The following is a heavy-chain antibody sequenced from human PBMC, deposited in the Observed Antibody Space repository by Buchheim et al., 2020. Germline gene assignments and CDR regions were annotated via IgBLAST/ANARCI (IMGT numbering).Heavy chain of an antibody. Sequence: QVQLQQWGAGLLKPSETLSLTCAVYGGSFSGHYWSWIRQPPGKGLEWIGEINHSGSSNYNPSLKSRVTISVDTPKNQVSLKLSSETAADTAVYYCARGYSSPAYWGQGTL. CDR1: GGSFSGHY. J-gene: IGHJ4*02. D-gene: IGHD6-19*01. CDR3: ARGYSSPAY. CDR2: INHSGSS. V-gene: IGHV4-34*01.